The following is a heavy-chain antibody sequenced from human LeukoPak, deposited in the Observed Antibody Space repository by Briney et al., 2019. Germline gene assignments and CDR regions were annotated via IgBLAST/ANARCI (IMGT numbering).Heavy chain of an antibody. V-gene: IGHV1-69*13. CDR3: ARVGGHSGYALRYYYYNYMDV. D-gene: IGHD5-12*01. CDR2: IIPIFGTA. CDR1: GGTFSSYA. Sequence: ASVKVSCKASGGTFSSYAISWVRQAPGQGLEWMGGIIPIFGTANYAQKFQGRVTITADESTSTAYMELSSLRSEDTAVYYCARVGGHSGYALRYYYYNYMDVWGKGTTVTVSS. J-gene: IGHJ6*03.